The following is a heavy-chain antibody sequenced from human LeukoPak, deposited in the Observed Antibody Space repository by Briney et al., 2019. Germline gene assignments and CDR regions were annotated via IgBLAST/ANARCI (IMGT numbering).Heavy chain of an antibody. CDR2: IYYSGST. J-gene: IGHJ4*02. CDR1: GGSISSYY. Sequence: SETLSLTCTLSGGSISSYYWSWLRQPPGKGLVWIGYIYYSGSTNYNPSLKSRVTISVDTSKNQFSLKLSSVTAADTAVYYCARDSSYYYYVSSGYFDYWGQGTLVTVSS. CDR3: ARDSSYYYYVSSGYFDY. V-gene: IGHV4-59*01. D-gene: IGHD3-22*01.